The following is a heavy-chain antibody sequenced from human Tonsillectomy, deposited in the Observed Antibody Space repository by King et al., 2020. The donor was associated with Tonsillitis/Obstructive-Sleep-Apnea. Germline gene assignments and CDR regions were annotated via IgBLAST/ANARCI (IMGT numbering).Heavy chain of an antibody. CDR2: ISSSGNTI. D-gene: IGHD1-26*01. Sequence: QLVQSGGDLVKPGGSLRLSCEASGFAFSDYYMNWIRQAPGKGLEWIAYISSSGNTIYYAESVKGRFTISRDNAKNSLYLQMNSLRAEDTAVYYCATAVEPDAFDLWGQGTMVTVSS. CDR3: ATAVEPDAFDL. V-gene: IGHV3-11*01. J-gene: IGHJ3*01. CDR1: GFAFSDYY.